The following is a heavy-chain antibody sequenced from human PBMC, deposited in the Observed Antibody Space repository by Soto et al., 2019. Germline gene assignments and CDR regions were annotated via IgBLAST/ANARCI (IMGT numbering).Heavy chain of an antibody. CDR2: IYHSGST. CDR1: GGSISSSNW. CDR3: ARHQSHSSSYVDP. J-gene: IGHJ5*02. V-gene: IGHV4-4*02. Sequence: SETLSLTCAASGGSISSSNWWSWVRQPPGKGLEWIGEIYHSGSTNYNPSLKSRVTISVDKSKNQFSLKLSSVTAADTAVYYCARHQSHSSSYVDPWGQGTLVTVSS. D-gene: IGHD6-13*01.